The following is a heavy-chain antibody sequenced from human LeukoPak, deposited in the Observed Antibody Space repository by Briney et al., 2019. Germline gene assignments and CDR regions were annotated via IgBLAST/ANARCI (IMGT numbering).Heavy chain of an antibody. V-gene: IGHV3-11*01. CDR1: GFTSSDYY. Sequence: GGSLRLSCAASGFTSSDYYMSWIRQAPGKGLEWVSYISSSGSTIYYADSVKGRFTISRDNAKNSLYLQMNSLRSEDTAVYYCATVRGIQLWLPRPWDAFDIWGQGTMVTVSS. J-gene: IGHJ3*02. CDR2: ISSSGSTI. D-gene: IGHD5-18*01. CDR3: ATVRGIQLWLPRPWDAFDI.